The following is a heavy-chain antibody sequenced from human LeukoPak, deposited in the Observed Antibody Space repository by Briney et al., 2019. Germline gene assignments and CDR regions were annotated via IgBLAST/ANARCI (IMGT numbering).Heavy chain of an antibody. J-gene: IGHJ4*02. D-gene: IGHD3-22*01. Sequence: PGGSLRLSCAASGFTFSSYAMSWVRQAPGKGLEWVSAISGSGGSTYYADSVKGRFTISRDNSKNTLYLQMNSLRAEDTAVYYCAKGTVDGGQYYYDSSGGQGTLVTVSS. CDR1: GFTFSSYA. V-gene: IGHV3-23*01. CDR2: ISGSGGST. CDR3: AKGTVDGGQYYYDSS.